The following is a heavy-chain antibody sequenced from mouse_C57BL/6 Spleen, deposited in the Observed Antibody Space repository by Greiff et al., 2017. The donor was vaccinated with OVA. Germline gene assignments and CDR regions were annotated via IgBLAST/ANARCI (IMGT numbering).Heavy chain of an antibody. V-gene: IGHV5-9-1*02. CDR3: TREAITGTSDY. D-gene: IGHD4-1*01. CDR1: GFTFSSYA. J-gene: IGHJ2*01. Sequence: EVKVEESGEGLVKPGGSLKLSCAASGFTFSSYAMSWVRQTPEKRLEWVAYISSGGDYIYYADTVKGRFTISRDNARNTLYLQMSSLKSEDTAMYYCTREAITGTSDYWGQGTTLTVSS. CDR2: ISSGGDYI.